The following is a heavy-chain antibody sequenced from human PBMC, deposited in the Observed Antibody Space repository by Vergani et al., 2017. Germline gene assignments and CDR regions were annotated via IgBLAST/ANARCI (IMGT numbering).Heavy chain of an antibody. CDR3: ARXSAMIISQGHFDY. D-gene: IGHD5-18*01. CDR2: VYQSGNT. CDR1: KNSISSRSHY. V-gene: IGHV4-39*07. J-gene: IGHJ4*02. Sequence: QLQLQESGPGLVKPSETLSLICTVSKNSISSRSHYWGWIRQSPGRGLEWIGSVYQSGNTFYNPSFKSRVTISVDTSNDQFSLRLASMAAADTAMYFCARXSAMIISQGHFDYWGQGVLVTVSS.